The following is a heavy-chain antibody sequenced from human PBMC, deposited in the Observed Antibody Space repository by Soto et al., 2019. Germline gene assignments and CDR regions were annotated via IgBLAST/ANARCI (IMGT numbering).Heavy chain of an antibody. CDR2: IYWDDEK. D-gene: IGHD6-13*01. V-gene: IGHV2-5*02. Sequence: QITLKESGPTLVKPTQTLTLTCTFSGFSLSTSGVGVGWIRQPPGKALEWLALIYWDDEKRYSPSLKSRLTITKDTSKNQVVLTMTNMDPVDTATYYCAHRRSSSWYRKPNYYFDYWGQGTLVTVSS. CDR3: AHRRSSSWYRKPNYYFDY. CDR1: GFSLSTSGVG. J-gene: IGHJ4*02.